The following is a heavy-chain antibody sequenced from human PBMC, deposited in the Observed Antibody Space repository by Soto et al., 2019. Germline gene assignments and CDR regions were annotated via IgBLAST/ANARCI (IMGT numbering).Heavy chain of an antibody. CDR1: GGSISSGDYY. CDR2: IYYSGST. D-gene: IGHD3-10*01. V-gene: IGHV4-30-4*01. J-gene: IGHJ4*02. CDR3: ATRFYSSGVLFDY. Sequence: SETLSLTCSVSGGSISSGDYYWNWIRQPPGKGLEWIGHIYYSGSTYYNSSLKSRVTISLDTSKNQFSLKLSSVTAADTAVYYCATRFYSSGVLFDYWGPGTQVTVSS.